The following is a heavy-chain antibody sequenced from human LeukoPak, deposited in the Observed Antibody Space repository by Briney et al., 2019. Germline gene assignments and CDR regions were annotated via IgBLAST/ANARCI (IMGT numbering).Heavy chain of an antibody. CDR3: ARDLGVVVPAAISDWFDP. CDR1: GYTFTGYY. Sequence: ASVKVSCKASGYTFTGYYMHWVRQAPGQGLEWMGWINPNSGGTNYAQKFQGRVTMTRDTSISTAYMELSRLRSDDTAVYYCARDLGVVVPAAISDWFDPWGQGTLVTVSS. CDR2: INPNSGGT. D-gene: IGHD2-2*01. J-gene: IGHJ5*02. V-gene: IGHV1-2*02.